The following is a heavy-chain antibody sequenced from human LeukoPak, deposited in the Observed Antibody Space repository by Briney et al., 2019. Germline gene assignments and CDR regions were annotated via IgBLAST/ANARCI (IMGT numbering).Heavy chain of an antibody. CDR2: IYHSGST. V-gene: IGHV4-59*01. CDR3: ARGGAARLHFQN. D-gene: IGHD6-6*01. J-gene: IGHJ1*01. Sequence: SETLSLTFTVSGGSISTYYWNWIRQPPGKGLEWIGYIYHSGSTNYNPSLQSRVTISVDTSKNQFSLNLNSVTAADTAVYYCARGGAARLHFQNWGQGTLVTVSS. CDR1: GGSISTYY.